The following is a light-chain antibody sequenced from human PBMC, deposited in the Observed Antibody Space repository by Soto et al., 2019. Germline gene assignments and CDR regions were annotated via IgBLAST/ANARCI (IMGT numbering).Light chain of an antibody. CDR3: QQRSKWPPT. J-gene: IGKJ3*01. Sequence: EIVLTQSPAILSLSPGERATLSCRASQSVSSYLAWYQQKPGQAPRLLIHDASNRAPGIPARFSGSGSGTDFTLAISSLEPEDFAVYYCQQRSKWPPTFGPGTKVEIK. CDR1: QSVSSY. V-gene: IGKV3-11*01. CDR2: DAS.